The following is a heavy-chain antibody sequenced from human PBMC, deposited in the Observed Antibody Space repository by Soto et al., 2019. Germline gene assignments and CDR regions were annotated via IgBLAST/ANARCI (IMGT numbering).Heavy chain of an antibody. CDR2: IYPGDSDT. CDR1: GYAFSSYW. CDR3: ARGYCTATICDPWFDP. Sequence: XESLKISCQGSGYAFSSYWIAWVRQMPGKGLEWMGIIYPGDSDTRYSPSFQGQVTISVDKSITTAYLQWSSLKASDTAMYYCARGYCTATICDPWFDPWGQGTLVTVSS. D-gene: IGHD2-8*02. V-gene: IGHV5-51*01. J-gene: IGHJ5*02.